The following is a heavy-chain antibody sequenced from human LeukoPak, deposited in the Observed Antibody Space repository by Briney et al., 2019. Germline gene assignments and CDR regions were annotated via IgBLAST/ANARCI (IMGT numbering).Heavy chain of an antibody. CDR3: AKDLDY. Sequence: GGSLRLSCAASGFTFTSYGMQWVRQAPGKGLEWVAVIWYDGSNKYYAGSVKGRFTISRDNSKNTLYLQMNSLRAEDTAVYYCAKDLDYWGQGTLVTVSS. CDR2: IWYDGSNK. CDR1: GFTFTSYG. V-gene: IGHV3-33*06. J-gene: IGHJ4*02.